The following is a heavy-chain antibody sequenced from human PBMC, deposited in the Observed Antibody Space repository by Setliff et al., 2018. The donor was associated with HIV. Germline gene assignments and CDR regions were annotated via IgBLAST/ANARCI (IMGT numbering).Heavy chain of an antibody. CDR2: ISGHSDSS. Sequence: ASVKVSCKASGYTFTSYDINWVRQAAGQGLAWMGWISGHSDSSKYEQRLQGRLTLSMDTSTSTAYMELRSLRSEDTAVYYCARGWELNVWGQGTLVTVSS. D-gene: IGHD1-26*01. CDR3: ARGWELNV. V-gene: IGHV1-18*01. CDR1: GYTFTSYD. J-gene: IGHJ4*02.